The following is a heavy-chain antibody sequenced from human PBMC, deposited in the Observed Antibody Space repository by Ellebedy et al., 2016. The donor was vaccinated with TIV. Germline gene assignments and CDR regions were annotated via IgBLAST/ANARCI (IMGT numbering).Heavy chain of an antibody. J-gene: IGHJ4*02. CDR2: ISYDGTDK. V-gene: IGHV3-30*18. Sequence: GESLKISCVASGFTFSSYGMHWVRQAPGKGPEWVAIISYDGTDKDYADSVKGRFTSSRDNSKNTLYLQMNSLRAEDSAVYYCTKDKGTGGSCHDYWGQGTLVTVSS. CDR1: GFTFSSYG. D-gene: IGHD2-15*01. CDR3: TKDKGTGGSCHDY.